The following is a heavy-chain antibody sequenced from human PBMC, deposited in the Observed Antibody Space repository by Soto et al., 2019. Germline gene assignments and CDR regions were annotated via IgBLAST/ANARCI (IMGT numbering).Heavy chain of an antibody. CDR2: IRSKAYGGTT. CDR3: TSGDWFDP. J-gene: IGHJ5*02. CDR1: GFTFGDYA. V-gene: IGHV3-49*03. Sequence: PGGSLRLSCRASGFTFGDYAMSWWRQAPGKGLEWVGFIRSKAYGGTTEYAASVKGRFTISRDDSKSIAYLQMNSLKTEDTAVYYCTSGDWFDPWGQGTLVTGSS.